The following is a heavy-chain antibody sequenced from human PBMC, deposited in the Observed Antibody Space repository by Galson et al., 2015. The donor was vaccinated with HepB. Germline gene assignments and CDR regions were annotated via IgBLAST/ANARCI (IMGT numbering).Heavy chain of an antibody. CDR3: ARGDSGYDDSNAFYGMGGDYYYHMDV. CDR2: IIPMSGTS. D-gene: IGHD5-12*01. Sequence: SVKVSCKASGGTLSNYGISWVRQAPGQGLEWMGGIIPMSGTSNYTQKFKGRVTITADESTSTVYMELRSLGFEDTAIYYCARGDSGYDDSNAFYGMGGDYYYHMDVWGKGTTVTVSS. CDR1: GGTLSNYG. V-gene: IGHV1-69*13. J-gene: IGHJ6*03.